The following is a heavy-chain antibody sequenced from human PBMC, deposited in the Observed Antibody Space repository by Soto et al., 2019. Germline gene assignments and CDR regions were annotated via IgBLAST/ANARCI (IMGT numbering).Heavy chain of an antibody. CDR1: GGSIRGYY. CDR2: TNYSGST. CDR3: AREDASFGSTYFDN. V-gene: IGHV4-59*01. J-gene: IGHJ4*02. D-gene: IGHD3-10*01. Sequence: SETLSLTCTVSGGSIRGYYWTWIRQAPGKGLEWIGYTNYSGSTKYNPSLKSRVTISMDKSQNQISLRLTSATAADTAVYYCAREDASFGSTYFDNWGQGTLVTVSS.